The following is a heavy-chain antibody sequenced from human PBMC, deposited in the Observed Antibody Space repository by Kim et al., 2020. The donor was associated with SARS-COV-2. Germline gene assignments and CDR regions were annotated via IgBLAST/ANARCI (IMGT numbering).Heavy chain of an antibody. CDR2: IIPLLERP. CDR1: GDTFNSDA. J-gene: IGHJ4*02. Sequence: SVKVSCKSSGDTFNSDAINWVRQAPGQGPEWMGRIIPLLERPSYSQKFQGRVTITADKSTRTVYLDLSSLTSEDMGIYYCARDVGHGGILGAFDFWGQG. V-gene: IGHV1-69*04. CDR3: ARDVGHGGILGAFDF. D-gene: IGHD2-15*01.